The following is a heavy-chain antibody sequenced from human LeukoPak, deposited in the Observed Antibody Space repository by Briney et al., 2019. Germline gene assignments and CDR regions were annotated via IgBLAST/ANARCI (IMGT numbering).Heavy chain of an antibody. J-gene: IGHJ4*02. D-gene: IGHD2-8*01. CDR2: LSKSGNT. CDR3: SRENGAFSPFGY. V-gene: IGHV4-34*11. Sequence: SETLSLTCAVYGGSFSGYYWSWIRQPPGKGLEWIGYLSKSGNTDYSPSLKSRVTIFGDTSKNQLSLNLTSVTAADTAVYYCSRENGAFSPFGYWGQGTLVTVLS. CDR1: GGSFSGYY.